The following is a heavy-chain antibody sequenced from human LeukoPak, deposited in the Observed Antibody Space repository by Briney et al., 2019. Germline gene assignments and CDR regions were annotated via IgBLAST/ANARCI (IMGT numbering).Heavy chain of an antibody. CDR2: ISYDGSDK. CDR3: ARGPSGYHNT. CDR1: GFTFSSYG. Sequence: TGGSLRLSCAASGFTFSSYGMHWVRQAPGKGLEWVAVISYDGSDKYYADSVKGRFTISRDNSKNTPYLQMNSLRAEDTAVYYCARGPSGYHNTGGQGTLVTVSS. J-gene: IGHJ4*02. D-gene: IGHD5-12*01. V-gene: IGHV3-30*03.